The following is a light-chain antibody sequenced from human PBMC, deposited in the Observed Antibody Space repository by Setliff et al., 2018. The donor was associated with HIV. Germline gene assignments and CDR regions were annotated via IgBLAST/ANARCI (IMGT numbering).Light chain of an antibody. CDR2: DVS. J-gene: IGLJ3*02. CDR3: SSYTTNNTLV. CDR1: SGDIGGYNY. Sequence: QSALTQPASVSGSPGRSITISCTGTSGDIGGYNYVSWYQLHPGKAPKLLIGDVSNRPSGVSKHFSGSKSGNTASLTISGLQAEDEADYYCSSYTTNNTLVFGGGTKVTVL. V-gene: IGLV2-14*03.